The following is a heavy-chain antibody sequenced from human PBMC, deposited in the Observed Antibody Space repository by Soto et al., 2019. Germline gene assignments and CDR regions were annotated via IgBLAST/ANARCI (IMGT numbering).Heavy chain of an antibody. D-gene: IGHD3-22*01. J-gene: IGHJ4*02. Sequence: GESLKISCAASGFTFSSYAMSWVRQAPGKGLEWVSVISGSDDSTYYADSVKGRFTISRDNAKNSLYLQMNSLRAEDAAVYYCARPLHYYDGSGYSAYWGQGTLVTVSS. CDR1: GFTFSSYA. V-gene: IGHV3-23*01. CDR2: ISGSDDST. CDR3: ARPLHYYDGSGYSAY.